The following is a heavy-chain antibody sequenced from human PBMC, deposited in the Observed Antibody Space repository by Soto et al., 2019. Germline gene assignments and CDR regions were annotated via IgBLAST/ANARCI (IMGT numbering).Heavy chain of an antibody. V-gene: IGHV3-30-3*01. CDR1: GFTLSSYA. CDR3: ARDPYSSGWLDY. Sequence: GSLRLSCAASGFTLSSYAMHWVRQAPGKGLECVAVISYDGSKKYYADSVKGRFTISRDNSKSTLYLQMSTLRAEDTAVYYCARDPYSSGWLDYWGQGTLVTVSS. J-gene: IGHJ4*02. CDR2: ISYDGSKK. D-gene: IGHD6-19*01.